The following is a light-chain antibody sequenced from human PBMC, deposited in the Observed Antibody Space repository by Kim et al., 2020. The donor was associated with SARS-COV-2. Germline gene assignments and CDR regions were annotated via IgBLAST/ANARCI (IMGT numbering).Light chain of an antibody. CDR1: QNINRW. CDR3: QQAHSFPPLT. CDR2: EAS. V-gene: IGKV1-12*01. Sequence: SVGDRVTITCRASQNINRWLAWYQQKPGKAPKLLIYEASTLQTGVPSRFSGSGSGTDFTLTISGLQPEDFATYYCQQAHSFPPLTFGGGAKVDIK. J-gene: IGKJ4*01.